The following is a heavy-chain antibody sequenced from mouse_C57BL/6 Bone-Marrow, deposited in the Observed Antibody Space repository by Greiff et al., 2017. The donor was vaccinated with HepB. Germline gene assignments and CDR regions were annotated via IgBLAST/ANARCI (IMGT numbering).Heavy chain of an antibody. Sequence: VQGVESGAELVKPGASVKMSCKASGYTFTSYWITWVKQRPGQGLEWIGDIYPGSGSTNYNEKFKSKATLTVDTSSSTAYMQLSSLTSEDSAVYYCARSDYDVCYYAMDYWGQGTSVTVSS. CDR2: IYPGSGST. J-gene: IGHJ4*01. CDR3: ARSDYDVCYYAMDY. CDR1: GYTFTSYW. D-gene: IGHD2-4*01. V-gene: IGHV1-55*01.